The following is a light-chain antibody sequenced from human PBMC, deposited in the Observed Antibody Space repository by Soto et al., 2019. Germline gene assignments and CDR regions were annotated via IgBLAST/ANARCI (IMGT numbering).Light chain of an antibody. CDR3: AAWDDSLNGLYV. V-gene: IGLV1-44*01. CDR2: NNN. J-gene: IGLJ1*01. CDR1: SSNIGRDS. Sequence: QSVLTQTRSGSGTPGQGGTMCCSGRSSNIGRDSVNWYQQLPGTAPKLLIYNNNQWPSGVPDRFSGSKSGTSASLAISGLQSEDEADYYCAAWDDSLNGLYVFGSGTKVTVL.